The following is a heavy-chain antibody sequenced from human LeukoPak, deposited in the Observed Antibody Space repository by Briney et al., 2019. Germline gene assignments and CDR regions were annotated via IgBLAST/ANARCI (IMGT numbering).Heavy chain of an antibody. J-gene: IGHJ4*02. CDR2: ISSSSSYI. Sequence: GGSLRPSCAASGFTFSSYSMNWVRQAPGKGLEWVSSISSSSSYIYYADSVKGRFTISRDNAKNSLYLQMNSLRAEDTAVYYCAREGSVAGLFDYWGQGTLVTVSS. CDR1: GFTFSSYS. D-gene: IGHD6-19*01. V-gene: IGHV3-21*01. CDR3: AREGSVAGLFDY.